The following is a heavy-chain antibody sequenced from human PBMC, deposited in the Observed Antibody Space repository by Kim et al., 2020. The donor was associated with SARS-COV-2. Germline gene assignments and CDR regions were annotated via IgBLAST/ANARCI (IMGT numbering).Heavy chain of an antibody. CDR3: AKTSVRGYTFGERFDY. CDR1: GFPFNTYA. V-gene: IGHV3-23*01. Sequence: GGSLRLSCVASGFPFNTYAMGWVRQAPGQGLEWVSAIRGRDDKTDYAGSVKGRFTISRDNSKNTLYLQMNSLRVEDTAIYYCAKTSVRGYTFGERFDYWGQGTLVTVSS. D-gene: IGHD5-18*01. J-gene: IGHJ4*02. CDR2: IRGRDDKT.